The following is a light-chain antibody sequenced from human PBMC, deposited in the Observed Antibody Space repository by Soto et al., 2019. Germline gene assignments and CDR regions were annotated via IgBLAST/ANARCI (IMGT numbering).Light chain of an antibody. CDR1: QSVRSR. Sequence: DIKMTQSPATLSVSPGERATLSCRASQSVRSRLAWYQQKPGQAPRLLIYDASTRATGIPARFSGSGSGTDFTLTISGLQSEDFAVYYCQQYNNWPQTFGQGTKVDIK. J-gene: IGKJ1*01. CDR2: DAS. CDR3: QQYNNWPQT. V-gene: IGKV3-15*01.